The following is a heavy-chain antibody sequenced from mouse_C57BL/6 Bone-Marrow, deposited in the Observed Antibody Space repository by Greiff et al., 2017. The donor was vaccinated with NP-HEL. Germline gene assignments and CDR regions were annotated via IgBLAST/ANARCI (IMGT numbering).Heavy chain of an antibody. CDR1: GYTFTDYY. Sequence: EVQLQQSGPELVKPGASVKLSCKASGYTFTDYYMNWVKQSHGKSLEWIGDINPNNGGTSYNQKFKGKATLTVDKSSSTAYMELRSLTSEDSAVYYCATYYYGREYYYAMDYWGQGTSVTVSS. CDR2: INPNNGGT. J-gene: IGHJ4*01. V-gene: IGHV1-26*01. D-gene: IGHD1-1*01. CDR3: ATYYYGREYYYAMDY.